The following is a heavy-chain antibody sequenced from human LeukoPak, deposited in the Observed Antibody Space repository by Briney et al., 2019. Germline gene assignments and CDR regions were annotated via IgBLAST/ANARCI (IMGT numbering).Heavy chain of an antibody. V-gene: IGHV4-34*01. D-gene: IGHD6-19*01. J-gene: IGHJ4*02. CDR3: GRGASRYSSGWYGY. CDR2: INHSGST. Sequence: SETLSLTCAVYGGSFSGYYWSWIRQPPGKGLEWIGEINHSGSTNYNPSLESRVTISVDTSKNQFSLKLSSVTAADTAVYYCGRGASRYSSGWYGYWGQGTLVTVSS. CDR1: GGSFSGYY.